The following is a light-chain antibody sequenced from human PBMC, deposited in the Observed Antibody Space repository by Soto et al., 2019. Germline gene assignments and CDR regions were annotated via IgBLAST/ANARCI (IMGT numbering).Light chain of an antibody. V-gene: IGKV3-20*01. Sequence: ETVLTQSPGTLSLSPGERATLSRRASQSVSSSYLAGYQQKPGQAPRLLIYGASSRATGIPDRFSGSGSGTDFTLTISRLEPEDFAVYYCQQYGSSPPYTFGQGTRLEIK. CDR3: QQYGSSPPYT. CDR2: GAS. J-gene: IGKJ2*01. CDR1: QSVSSSY.